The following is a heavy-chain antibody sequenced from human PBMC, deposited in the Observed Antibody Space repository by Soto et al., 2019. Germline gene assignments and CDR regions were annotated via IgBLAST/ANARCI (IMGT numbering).Heavy chain of an antibody. J-gene: IGHJ6*03. Sequence: GGSLRLSCAASGFTFSSYAMSWVRQAPGKGLEWVSAISGSGGSTYYADSVKGRFTISRDNSKNTLYLQMNSLRAEDTAVYYCAKAPYCSSTSCPTRIYYYYMDVWGKGTTVTVSS. CDR1: GFTFSSYA. CDR2: ISGSGGST. CDR3: AKAPYCSSTSCPTRIYYYYMDV. D-gene: IGHD2-2*01. V-gene: IGHV3-23*01.